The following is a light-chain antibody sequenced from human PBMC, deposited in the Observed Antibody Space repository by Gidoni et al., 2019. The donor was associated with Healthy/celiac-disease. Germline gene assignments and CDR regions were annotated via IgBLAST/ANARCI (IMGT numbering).Light chain of an antibody. Sequence: EIVLTQSPGTLSLSPGERATLSCRASQSVSSSYLAWYQQKPGQAPRLLIYGASSRATGIPDRFSGSGSGTDFTLTISRLEPEDFAVYYCQQYGSSPQRTFXQXTKVEIK. CDR2: GAS. V-gene: IGKV3-20*01. CDR1: QSVSSSY. CDR3: QQYGSSPQRT. J-gene: IGKJ1*01.